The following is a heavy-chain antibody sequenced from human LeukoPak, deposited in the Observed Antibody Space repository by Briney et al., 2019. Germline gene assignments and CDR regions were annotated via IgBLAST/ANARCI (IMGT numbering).Heavy chain of an antibody. J-gene: IGHJ4*02. D-gene: IGHD3-10*01. CDR3: ARGIGSGSYSVFDS. V-gene: IGHV3-13*04. CDR2: IDTAGAA. Sequence: PGGSLRLSCAASGFTFSNYDMHWVRQGTGKGLEWVSGIDTAGAAYYPGSVKGRFTISRENAKNSLYLQMTSLRAGDTAVYYCARGIGSGSYSVFDSWGQGTLVTVSS. CDR1: GFTFSNYD.